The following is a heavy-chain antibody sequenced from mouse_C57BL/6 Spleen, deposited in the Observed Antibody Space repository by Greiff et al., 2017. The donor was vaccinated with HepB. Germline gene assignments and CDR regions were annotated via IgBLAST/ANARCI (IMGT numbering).Heavy chain of an antibody. J-gene: IGHJ3*01. CDR2: INPNNGGT. CDR1: GYTFTDYN. CDR3: ARMAYYRNYAAY. Sequence: VQLQQSGPELVKPGASVKIPCKASGYTFTDYNMDWVKQSHGKSLEWIGDINPNNGGTIYNQKFKGKATLTVDKSSSTAYMELRSLTSEDTAVYYWARMAYYRNYAAYWGKGNLVTGSA. V-gene: IGHV1-18*01. D-gene: IGHD2-5*01.